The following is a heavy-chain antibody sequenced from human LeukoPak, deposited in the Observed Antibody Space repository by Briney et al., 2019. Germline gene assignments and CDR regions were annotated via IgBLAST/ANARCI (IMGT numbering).Heavy chain of an antibody. V-gene: IGHV4-34*01. CDR1: GGSFSSYY. Sequence: SEPLSLTCAVYGGSFSSYYWSWIRQPPGKGLEWIGEVNHSGSTNYNPSLKSRVTISVDTSKNQFSLKLSSVTAADTAVYYCARGGDYGDILDYWGQGTLVTVSS. CDR3: ARGGDYGDILDY. D-gene: IGHD4-17*01. J-gene: IGHJ4*02. CDR2: VNHSGST.